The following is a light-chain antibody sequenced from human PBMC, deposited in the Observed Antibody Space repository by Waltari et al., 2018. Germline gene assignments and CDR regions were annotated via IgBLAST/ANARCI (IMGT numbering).Light chain of an antibody. J-gene: IGLJ3*02. CDR2: EVT. V-gene: IGLV2-8*01. CDR1: SGDVGSY. Sequence: QSALTQPPSASGSPGQSVTISCTATSGDVGSYVSWYQQHPGRAPKVLIFEVTKRPSGDPHRFSASGSGNTASLTVSGLQAEDEADYYCSTYAGNDKLVFGGGTKLTVL. CDR3: STYAGNDKLV.